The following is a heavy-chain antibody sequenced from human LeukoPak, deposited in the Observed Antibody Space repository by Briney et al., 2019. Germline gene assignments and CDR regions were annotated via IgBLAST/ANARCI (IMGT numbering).Heavy chain of an antibody. CDR3: ARSHKGFRSGGLDY. CDR1: GFTFSSYG. J-gene: IGHJ4*02. V-gene: IGHV3-23*01. D-gene: IGHD3-10*01. CDR2: ISGSGGST. Sequence: PGGSLRLSCAASGFTFSSYGMSWVRQAPGKGLEWVSAISGSGGSTYYADSVKGRFTISRDNSKNTLYLQMNSLRAEDTAVYYCARSHKGFRSGGLDYWGQGTLVTVSS.